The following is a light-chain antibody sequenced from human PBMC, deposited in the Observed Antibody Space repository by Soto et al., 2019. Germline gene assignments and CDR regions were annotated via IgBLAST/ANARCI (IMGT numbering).Light chain of an antibody. CDR2: GAS. CDR1: QSVSSNY. CDR3: QQYCSSPRLA. Sequence: EIVLTQSPGTLSLSPGDRATLSCRASQSVSSNYLAWYHQKPGQAPRLLLYGASSRATGIPDRFSGSGSGTDFTLSISRLEPEDFGVYYCQQYCSSPRLAFGGGTKVDIK. J-gene: IGKJ4*01. V-gene: IGKV3-20*01.